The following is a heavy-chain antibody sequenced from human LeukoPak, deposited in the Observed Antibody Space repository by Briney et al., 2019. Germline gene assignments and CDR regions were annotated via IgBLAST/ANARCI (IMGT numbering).Heavy chain of an antibody. Sequence: PGGSLRLSCAASGFTFSSYEMNWVRQAPGQRLEWVSSITSGSSYIYYADSVKSRFTISRDNAKSSLYLQMDSLRAEDTAVYYCARDPYSGNYGAYYYYYMDVWGKGTTVTISS. CDR1: GFTFSSYE. V-gene: IGHV3-21*01. CDR2: ITSGSSYI. D-gene: IGHD1-26*01. J-gene: IGHJ6*03. CDR3: ARDPYSGNYGAYYYYYMDV.